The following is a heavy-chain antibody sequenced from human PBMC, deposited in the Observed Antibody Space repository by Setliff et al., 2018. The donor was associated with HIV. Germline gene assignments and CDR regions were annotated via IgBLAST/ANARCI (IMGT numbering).Heavy chain of an antibody. CDR1: GFTFSSYA. CDR3: ARGGGGYDSSGNDAFDI. J-gene: IGHJ3*02. D-gene: IGHD3-22*01. V-gene: IGHV3-30*04. CDR2: TSYDGSNK. Sequence: GGSLRLSCAASGFTFSSYAMHWVRQAPGKGLEWVAVTSYDGSNKYYADSVKGRFTISRDNSKNTLYLQMNSLRAEDTAVYYCARGGGGYDSSGNDAFDIWGQGTLVTVSS.